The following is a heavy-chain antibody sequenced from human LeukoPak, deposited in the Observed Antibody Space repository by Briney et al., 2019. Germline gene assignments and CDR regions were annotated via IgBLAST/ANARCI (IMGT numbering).Heavy chain of an antibody. D-gene: IGHD6-6*01. CDR3: ARVRPTSYYFDY. V-gene: IGHV3-21*01. CDR2: ISSSSSYI. Sequence: GGSLRLSCVASGFTFSSYSMNWVRQAPGKGLEWVSSISSSSSYIYYADSVKGRFTISRDNAKNSLYLQMNSLRAEDTAVYYCARVRPTSYYFDYWGQGTLVTVSS. J-gene: IGHJ4*02. CDR1: GFTFSSYS.